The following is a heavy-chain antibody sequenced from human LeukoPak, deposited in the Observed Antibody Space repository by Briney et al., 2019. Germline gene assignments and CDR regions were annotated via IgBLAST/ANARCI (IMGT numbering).Heavy chain of an antibody. CDR2: ISGSGGST. V-gene: IGHV3-23*01. D-gene: IGHD3-22*01. J-gene: IGHJ4*02. CDR3: AKRGYSDTSDYYLMYFDY. CDR1: GFTFSDYY. Sequence: PGGSLRLSCAASGFTFSDYYMSWIRQAPGKGLEWVSAISGSGGSTYYADSVKGRFTISRDNSKNTLYLQMNSLRAEDAAVYYRAKRGYSDTSDYYLMYFDYWGQGALATVPS.